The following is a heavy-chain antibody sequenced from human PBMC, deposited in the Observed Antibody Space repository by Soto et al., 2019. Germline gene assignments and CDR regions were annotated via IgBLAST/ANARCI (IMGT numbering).Heavy chain of an antibody. Sequence: ASVKVSCKASGGTFSSYAISWLRQAPGQGLEWMGGIIPIFGTANYAQKFQGRVTITADESTSTAYMGLSSLRSEDTAVYYCARGNYYDSSGYYYVFFDYWGQGTLVTVSS. J-gene: IGHJ4*02. CDR2: IIPIFGTA. CDR1: GGTFSSYA. D-gene: IGHD3-22*01. CDR3: ARGNYYDSSGYYYVFFDY. V-gene: IGHV1-69*13.